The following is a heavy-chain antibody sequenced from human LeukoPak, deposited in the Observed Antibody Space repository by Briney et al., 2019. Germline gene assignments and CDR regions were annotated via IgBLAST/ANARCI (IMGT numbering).Heavy chain of an antibody. J-gene: IGHJ4*02. CDR3: AREGTHSGHDYY. CDR2: ISSSGHST. Sequence: PGGSLRLSCAASGFSFYIYALNWVRQAPGKGLEWVSGISSSGHSTYYADSVKGRFTISRDNSKNTLYLQMNSLRAEDTAVYFCAREGTHSGHDYYWGQGTLVTVSS. V-gene: IGHV3-23*01. CDR1: GFSFYIYA. D-gene: IGHD5-12*01.